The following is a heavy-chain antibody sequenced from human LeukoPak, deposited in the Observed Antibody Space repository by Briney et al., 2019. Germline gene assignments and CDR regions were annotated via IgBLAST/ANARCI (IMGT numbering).Heavy chain of an antibody. V-gene: IGHV4-61*01. J-gene: IGHJ4*02. D-gene: IGHD6-13*01. CDR2: IYYSGST. CDR1: GGSVSSGSYY. CDR3: ARGVFRYFDY. Sequence: SETLPLTCTVSGGSVSSGSYYWSWIRQPPGKGLEWIGYIYYSGSTNYNPSLKSRVTISVDTSKNQFSLKLSSVTAADTAVYYCARGVFRYFDYWGQGTLVTVSS.